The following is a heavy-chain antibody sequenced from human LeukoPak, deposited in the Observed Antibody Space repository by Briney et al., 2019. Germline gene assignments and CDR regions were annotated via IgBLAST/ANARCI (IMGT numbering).Heavy chain of an antibody. J-gene: IGHJ5*02. V-gene: IGHV4-4*07. CDR2: IHTSWTT. CDR3: ARGDYYDGGGRNWFDP. Sequence: SETLSLTCTVSGDSMSSYYWNFIRQPAGKGLEWIGRIHTSWTTYYNPSFKSRITMSVDTSRNQFSLRLTSVTAADTAVYYCARGDYYDGGGRNWFDPWGQGTLVTVSS. D-gene: IGHD3-16*01. CDR1: GDSMSSYY.